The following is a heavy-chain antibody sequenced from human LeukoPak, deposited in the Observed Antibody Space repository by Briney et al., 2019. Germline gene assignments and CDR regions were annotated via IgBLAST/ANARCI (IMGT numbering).Heavy chain of an antibody. Sequence: GGSLRLSCAASGFTFSSYAMSWVRQAPGKGLEWVSAISGSGGSTYYADSVEGRFTISRDNSKNTLYLQMNSLRAEDTAVYYCAKSHYSSGWYYFDYWGQGTLVAVSS. D-gene: IGHD6-19*01. CDR1: GFTFSSYA. CDR2: ISGSGGST. V-gene: IGHV3-23*01. J-gene: IGHJ4*02. CDR3: AKSHYSSGWYYFDY.